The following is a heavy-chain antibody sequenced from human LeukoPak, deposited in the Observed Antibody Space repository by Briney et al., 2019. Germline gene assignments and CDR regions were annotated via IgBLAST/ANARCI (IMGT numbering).Heavy chain of an antibody. J-gene: IGHJ5*02. V-gene: IGHV4-34*01. CDR2: INDSGTT. Sequence: ETLSLTCAVSGGSLKNHYWTWIRQSPGKRLEWIGLINDSGTTVYDPSLKSRVTISIDTSKNQFSLKLTSMTAADTAVYFCARDEAGHYALALWGQGTPVTVS. CDR3: ARDEAGHYALAL. D-gene: IGHD4-17*01. CDR1: GGSLKNHY.